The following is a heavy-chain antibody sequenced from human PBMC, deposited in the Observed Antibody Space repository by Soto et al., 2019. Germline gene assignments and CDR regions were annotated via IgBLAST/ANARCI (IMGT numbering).Heavy chain of an antibody. CDR2: INSTSSYI. Sequence: CSAAAVPSPCSNLMYCVRQAPGKRLTWVSSINSTSSYIYYADSVKGRFTIYRDNAKNSLYLQMNSLRAEDIFVYYCVAPVVAYLHIQLDS. D-gene: IGHD3-16*01. J-gene: IGHJ5*01. CDR3: VAPVVAYLHIQLDS. CDR1: VPSPCSNL. V-gene: IGHV3-21*01.